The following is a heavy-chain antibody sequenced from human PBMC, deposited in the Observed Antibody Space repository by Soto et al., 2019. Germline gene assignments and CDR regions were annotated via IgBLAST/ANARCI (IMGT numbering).Heavy chain of an antibody. CDR2: ISYAGSNK. D-gene: IGHD4-4*01. V-gene: IGHV3-30-3*01. J-gene: IGHJ2*01. Sequence: QVQLVESGGGVVQPGRSLRLSCAAPGFTFSSYALHWVRQVPGKGLEWVAVISYAGSNKYYADSVKGRFTISRHNSKNTLYLQMNSLRTEDTAVYYCARPLWRDDYNWGYFDLWGRGTLVTVSS. CDR3: ARPLWRDDYNWGYFDL. CDR1: GFTFSSYA.